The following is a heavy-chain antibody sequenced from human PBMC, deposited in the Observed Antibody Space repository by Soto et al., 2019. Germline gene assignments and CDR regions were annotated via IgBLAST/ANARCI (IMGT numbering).Heavy chain of an antibody. Sequence: VQLHESGPGLVMPSGTLSLTCAVSGGSISTAHSWSWVRQTPGKGLEWIAEIYNSGSANYNPSLKSRVTISVDKSKNQFSLKLISVTAADTAIYFCARAVALPGLFYFDYLGQGTLVIVSS. CDR3: ARAVALPGLFYFDY. V-gene: IGHV4-4*02. CDR2: IYNSGSA. CDR1: GGSISTAHS. J-gene: IGHJ4*02. D-gene: IGHD1-1*01.